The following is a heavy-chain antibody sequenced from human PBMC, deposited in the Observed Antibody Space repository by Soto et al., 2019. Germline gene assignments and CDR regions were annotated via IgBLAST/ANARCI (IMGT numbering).Heavy chain of an antibody. V-gene: IGHV1-18*01. CDR3: ARDSLRFLEWLNYYYGMDV. J-gene: IGHJ6*02. D-gene: IGHD3-3*01. CDR1: GYTFTSYG. CDR2: ISAYNGNT. Sequence: QVQLVQSGAEVKKPGASVKVSCKASGYTFTSYGISWVRQAPGQGLEWMGWISAYNGNTNYAQKLQGRVTMTTDTXXRXAXXELRSLRSDDTAVYYCARDSLRFLEWLNYYYGMDVWGQGTTVTVSS.